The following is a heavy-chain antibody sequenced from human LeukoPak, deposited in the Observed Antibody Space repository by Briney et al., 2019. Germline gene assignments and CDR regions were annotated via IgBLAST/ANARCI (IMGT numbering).Heavy chain of an antibody. V-gene: IGHV3-30*18. D-gene: IGHD5-12*01. J-gene: IGHJ4*02. CDR3: AKTDVVATIPPYYFDY. CDR2: ISYDGSNK. Sequence: PGGSLRLSCAASGFTFSSYGMHWVRQAPGKGLEWVAVISYDGSNKYYADSVKGRFTISRDNSKNTLHLQMNSLRAEDTAVYYCAKTDVVATIPPYYFDYWGQGTLVTVSS. CDR1: GFTFSSYG.